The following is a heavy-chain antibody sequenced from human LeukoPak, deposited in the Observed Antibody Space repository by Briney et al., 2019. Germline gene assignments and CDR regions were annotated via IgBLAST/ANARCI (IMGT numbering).Heavy chain of an antibody. D-gene: IGHD4-23*01. CDR1: GGSISSSSYY. V-gene: IGHV4-30-2*01. CDR3: ARGNGGSFDY. J-gene: IGHJ4*02. CDR2: IYHSGST. Sequence: PSETLSLTCTVSGGSISSSSYYWGWIRQPPGKGLEWIGYIYHSGSTYYNPSLKSRVTISVDRSKNQFSLKLSSVTAADTAVYYCARGNGGSFDYWGQGTLVTVSS.